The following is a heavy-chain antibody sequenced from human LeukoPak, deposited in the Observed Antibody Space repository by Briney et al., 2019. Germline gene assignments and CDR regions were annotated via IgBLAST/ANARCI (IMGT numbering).Heavy chain of an antibody. V-gene: IGHV4-31*03. CDR2: IYYSGST. CDR3: ARDTLTGWGSYRYSPGQNYYGMDV. D-gene: IGHD3-16*02. Sequence: SETLSLTCTVSGGSISSGGDYWSWIRQHPGKGLEWIGYIYYSGSTYYNPSLKSRVTISVDTSKNQFSLKLSSVTAADTAVYYCARDTLTGWGSYRYSPGQNYYGMDVWGQGTTVTVSS. J-gene: IGHJ6*02. CDR1: GGSISSGGDY.